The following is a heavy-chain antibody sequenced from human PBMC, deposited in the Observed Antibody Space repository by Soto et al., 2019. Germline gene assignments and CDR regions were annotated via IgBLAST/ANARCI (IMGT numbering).Heavy chain of an antibody. Sequence: SVKVSCKASGGTFSSYAISWVRQAPGQGLEWMGGIIPIFGTANYAQKFQGRVTITADESTSTAYMELSSLRSEDTAVYYCAREYYYGSGSYPLDYWGQGTLVTVSS. CDR1: GGTFSSYA. V-gene: IGHV1-69*13. J-gene: IGHJ4*02. CDR2: IIPIFGTA. CDR3: AREYYYGSGSYPLDY. D-gene: IGHD3-10*01.